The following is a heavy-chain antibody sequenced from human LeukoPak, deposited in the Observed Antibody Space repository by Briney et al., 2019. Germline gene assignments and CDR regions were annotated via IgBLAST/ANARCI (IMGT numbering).Heavy chain of an antibody. Sequence: PSETLSLTCTVSGGSINSYYWSWIRQPPGKGLEWIGYVYYSGSTNYNPSLKSRVTISVDTSKNQFSLKLSSVTAADTAVYYCARGTPDDYGNPKFDYWGQGTLVTVSS. CDR1: GGSINSYY. D-gene: IGHD4-11*01. CDR2: VYYSGST. CDR3: ARGTPDDYGNPKFDY. J-gene: IGHJ4*02. V-gene: IGHV4-59*01.